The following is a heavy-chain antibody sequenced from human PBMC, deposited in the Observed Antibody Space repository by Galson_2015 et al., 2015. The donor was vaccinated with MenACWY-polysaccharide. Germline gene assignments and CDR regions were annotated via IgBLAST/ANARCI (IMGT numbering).Heavy chain of an antibody. CDR1: GFTFSSYA. D-gene: IGHD2/OR15-2a*01. Sequence: SLRLSCAASGFTFSSYAIHWVRQAPGKGLEWVAIISYDGSNKYYADSVKGQFTISRDNSKNTMYLQMNSLKSDDTAVYYCARTYCSRTTCYGMDVWGQGTTVT. V-gene: IGHV3-30-3*01. J-gene: IGHJ6*02. CDR3: ARTYCSRTTCYGMDV. CDR2: ISYDGSNK.